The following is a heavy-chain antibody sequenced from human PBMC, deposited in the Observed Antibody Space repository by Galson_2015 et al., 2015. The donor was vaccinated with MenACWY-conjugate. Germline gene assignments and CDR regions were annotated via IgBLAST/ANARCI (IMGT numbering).Heavy chain of an antibody. CDR3: AKRVRGYSYSFDS. CDR1: GFNFSNYA. CDR2: ITASGLST. Sequence: LRLSCAASGFNFSNYAMSWVGQAPGKGPEWVSAITASGLSTYYAGSVKGRFTISRDRSKNTLYLQMNSLRVEDTALYYCAKRVRGYSYSFDSWGQGTLVTVSS. J-gene: IGHJ4*02. D-gene: IGHD5-18*01. V-gene: IGHV3-23*01.